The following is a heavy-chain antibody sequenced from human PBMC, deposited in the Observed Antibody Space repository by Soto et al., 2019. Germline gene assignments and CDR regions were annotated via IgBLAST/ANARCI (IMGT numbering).Heavy chain of an antibody. CDR2: IKSKTDGGTT. V-gene: IGHV3-15*07. Sequence: EVQLVESGGGLVKPGGSLRLSCAASGFTFSNVWMNWVRQAPGKGLEWVGRIKSKTDGGTTDYAAPVKGRFTISRDDSKNTLYLQMNSLKTADTAVYYCTPLALKYSSGWYEFSDWGQGTLVTVYS. CDR3: TPLALKYSSGWYEFSD. J-gene: IGHJ4*02. CDR1: GFTFSNVW. D-gene: IGHD6-19*01.